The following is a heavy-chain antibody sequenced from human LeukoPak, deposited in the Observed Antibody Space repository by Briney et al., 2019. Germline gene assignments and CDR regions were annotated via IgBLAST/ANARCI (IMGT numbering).Heavy chain of an antibody. J-gene: IGHJ6*02. Sequence: GGSLRLSCAASGFTFSSYSMNWVRQAPGKGLEWVSSISSSSSYIYYADSVKGRFTISRDNAKNSLYLQMNSLRAEDTAVYYCARDKLFGVVMPHKFYGMDVWGQGTTVTVSS. V-gene: IGHV3-21*01. D-gene: IGHD3-3*01. CDR2: ISSSSSYI. CDR3: ARDKLFGVVMPHKFYGMDV. CDR1: GFTFSSYS.